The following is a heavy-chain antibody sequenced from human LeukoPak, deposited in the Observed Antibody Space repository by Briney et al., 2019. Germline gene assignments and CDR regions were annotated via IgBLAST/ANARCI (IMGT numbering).Heavy chain of an antibody. D-gene: IGHD3-3*01. V-gene: IGHV3-30*02. CDR1: GFTFSNYG. Sequence: GGSLRLSCAASGFTFSNYGMHWVRQAQGKGLEWVAFSRSDAEGEYYADSVKGRFTISRDNSKNTLYLQMNSLRPDDTALYYCARDFWSGYYAGYWGRGALVTVSS. J-gene: IGHJ4*02. CDR3: ARDFWSGYYAGY. CDR2: SRSDAEGE.